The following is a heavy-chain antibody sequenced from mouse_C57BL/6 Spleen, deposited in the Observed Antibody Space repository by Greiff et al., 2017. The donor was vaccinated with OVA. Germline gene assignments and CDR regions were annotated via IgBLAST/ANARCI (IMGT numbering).Heavy chain of an antibody. J-gene: IGHJ3*01. CDR1: GFTFSDYG. D-gene: IGHD2-5*01. CDR2: ISRCSSTI. CDR3: ARSYYSNYPAY. Sequence: EVKVIESGGGLVKPGGSLKLSCAASGFTFSDYGMHWVRQAPEKGLEWVAYISRCSSTIYYADTVKGRFTISRDNAKNTLFLQMTSLRSEDTAMYYCARSYYSNYPAYWGQGTLVTVSA. V-gene: IGHV5-17*01.